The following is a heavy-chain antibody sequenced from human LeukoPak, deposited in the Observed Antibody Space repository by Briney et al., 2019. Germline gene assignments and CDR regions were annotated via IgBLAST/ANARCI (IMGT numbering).Heavy chain of an antibody. CDR2: INPSGGST. Sequence: ASVKVSCKASGYTFTSYGISWVRQAPGQGIEWMAIINPSGGSTSYAQKFQGRVTMTRDMSTSTVYMELSSLRSEDTAVYYCARDIGYYGSGSYSDWFDPWGQGTLVTVSS. CDR3: ARDIGYYGSGSYSDWFDP. V-gene: IGHV1-46*01. D-gene: IGHD3-10*01. J-gene: IGHJ5*02. CDR1: GYTFTSYG.